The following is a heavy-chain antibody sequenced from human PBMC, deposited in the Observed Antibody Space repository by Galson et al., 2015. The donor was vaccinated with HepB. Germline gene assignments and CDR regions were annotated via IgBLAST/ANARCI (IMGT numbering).Heavy chain of an antibody. CDR3: ARDHSDFSMDV. V-gene: IGHV3-33*01. CDR1: GFTFSSYG. Sequence: SLRLSCAASGFTFSSYGMHWVRQAPGKGLEWVAVIWYDGSNKYYADSVKGRFTISRDNSKNTLYLQMNSLRAEDTAVYYCARDHSDFSMDVWGKGTTVTVSS. CDR2: IWYDGSNK. D-gene: IGHD3-3*01. J-gene: IGHJ6*03.